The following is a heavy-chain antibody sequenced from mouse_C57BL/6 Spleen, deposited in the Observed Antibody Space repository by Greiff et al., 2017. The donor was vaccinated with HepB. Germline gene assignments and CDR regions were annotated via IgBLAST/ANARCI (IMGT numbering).Heavy chain of an antibody. CDR3: KEDWPYAMDY. J-gene: IGHJ4*01. CDR2: IRLKSDNYAT. D-gene: IGHD4-1*01. V-gene: IGHV6-3*01. CDR1: GFTFSNYW. Sequence: EVKLQESGGGLVQPGGSMKLSCVASGFTFSNYWMNWVRQSPEKGLEWVAQIRLKSDNYATHYAESVKGRFTISRDDSKSSVYLQMNNLRAEDTGIYYCKEDWPYAMDYWGQGTSVTVSS.